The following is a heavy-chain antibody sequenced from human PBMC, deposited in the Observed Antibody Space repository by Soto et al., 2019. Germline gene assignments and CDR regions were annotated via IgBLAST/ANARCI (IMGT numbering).Heavy chain of an antibody. CDR3: AREGAAPYYYYGMDV. CDR1: GGSISSVGYF. D-gene: IGHD6-6*01. CDR2: IYYSGST. Sequence: QVQLQESGPGLVKPSQTLSLTCTVSGGSISSVGYFWSWIRQHPGRGLEWIGFIYYSGSTYYNPSLKSRVTISVDTSKNPFSLKLGSMTVADTAVYYCAREGAAPYYYYGMDVWGQGTTVTVSS. V-gene: IGHV4-31*03. J-gene: IGHJ6*02.